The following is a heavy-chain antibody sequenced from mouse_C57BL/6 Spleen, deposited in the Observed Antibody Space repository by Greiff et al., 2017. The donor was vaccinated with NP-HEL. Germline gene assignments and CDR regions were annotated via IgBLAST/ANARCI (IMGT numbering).Heavy chain of an antibody. D-gene: IGHD1-1*01. V-gene: IGHV1-66*01. CDR1: GYSFTSYY. CDR2: IYPGSGNT. J-gene: IGHJ1*03. CDR3: APTTVVAEGWYFDV. Sequence: QVQLQQSGPELVKPGASVKISCKASGYSFTSYYIHWVKQRPGQGLEWIGWIYPGSGNTKYNEKFKGKATLTADTSSSTAYMQLSSLTSEDSAVYYCAPTTVVAEGWYFDVWGTGTTVTVSS.